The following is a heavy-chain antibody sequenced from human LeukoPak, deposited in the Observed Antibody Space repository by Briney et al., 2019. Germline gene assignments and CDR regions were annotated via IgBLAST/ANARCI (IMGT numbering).Heavy chain of an antibody. CDR2: ISGSGGST. D-gene: IGHD3-10*01. Sequence: GGSLRLSCAASGFTFSSYAMSWVRQAPGKGLEWVSAISGSGGSTYYADSVKGRFTISRDNSKNTLYLQMNSLRAEDTAVYYCVKDRVLLWFGELRFDPWGQGTLVTVSS. CDR1: GFTFSSYA. J-gene: IGHJ5*02. CDR3: VKDRVLLWFGELRFDP. V-gene: IGHV3-23*01.